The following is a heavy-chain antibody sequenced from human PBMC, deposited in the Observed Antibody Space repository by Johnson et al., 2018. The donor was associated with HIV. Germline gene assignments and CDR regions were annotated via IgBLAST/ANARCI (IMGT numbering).Heavy chain of an antibody. CDR1: GFTFSNAW. J-gene: IGHJ3*02. V-gene: IGHV3-15*01. CDR2: IKSKTDGGTT. Sequence: VQLVESGGGLVQPGGSLRLSCAASGFTFSNAWMSWVRQAPGKGLEWVCRIKSKTDGGTTDYAAPVKGRFTISRDNAKNSLYLQMDSLRAEDTAVYYCARDGVYSSPWYAFDIWGQGTMVTVSS. CDR3: ARDGVYSSPWYAFDI. D-gene: IGHD6-13*01.